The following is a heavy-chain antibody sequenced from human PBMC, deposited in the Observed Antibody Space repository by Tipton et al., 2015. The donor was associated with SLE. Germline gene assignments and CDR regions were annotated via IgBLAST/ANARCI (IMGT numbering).Heavy chain of an antibody. CDR2: IYYTGGI. D-gene: IGHD3-10*01. CDR3: ARDLLGYYYGSGSYSRYFDL. V-gene: IGHV4-39*07. Sequence: TLSLTCTVSGVSISSENYYWGWIRQSPGKGLEWIGTIYYTGGIHNNPALESRVTISLDTSKNQFSLKLTSVTAADSAVYFCARDLLGYYYGSGSYSRYFDLWGRGTLVTVSS. CDR1: GVSISSENYY. J-gene: IGHJ2*01.